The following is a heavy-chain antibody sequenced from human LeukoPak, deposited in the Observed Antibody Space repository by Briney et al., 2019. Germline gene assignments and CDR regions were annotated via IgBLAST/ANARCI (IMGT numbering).Heavy chain of an antibody. CDR2: IKQDGSEK. D-gene: IGHD3-3*01. Sequence: GGSLRLSCAASGFTFSSYGMHWVRQAPGKGLEWVANIKQDGSEKYYVDSVKGRFTISRDNAKNSLYLQMNSLRAEDTAVYYCARDRILDYDFWSGTPYYMDVWGKGTTVTVSS. CDR3: ARDRILDYDFWSGTPYYMDV. V-gene: IGHV3-7*01. CDR1: GFTFSSYG. J-gene: IGHJ6*03.